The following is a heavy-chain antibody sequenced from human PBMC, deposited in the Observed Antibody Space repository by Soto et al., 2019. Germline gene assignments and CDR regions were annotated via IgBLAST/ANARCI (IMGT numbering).Heavy chain of an antibody. CDR2: ISASGGST. Sequence: GGSLRLSCAASGITLSSYAMSGVRQAPGKGPEWVSGISASGGSTSYADSVKGRFTISRDNSKNTLYLQMNSLRADDTAVYHCARGGVPTIFGVVTRRAIFDYWGQGTLVTVSS. D-gene: IGHD3-3*01. J-gene: IGHJ4*02. V-gene: IGHV3-23*01. CDR3: ARGGVPTIFGVVTRRAIFDY. CDR1: GITLSSYA.